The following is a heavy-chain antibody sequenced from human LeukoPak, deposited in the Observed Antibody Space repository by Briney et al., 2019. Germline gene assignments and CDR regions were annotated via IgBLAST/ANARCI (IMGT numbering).Heavy chain of an antibody. D-gene: IGHD3-22*01. CDR1: GGTFSSST. CDR3: VRDSLTSGYYFY. V-gene: IGHV1-69*04. J-gene: IGHJ4*02. CDR2: IIPFFAIV. Sequence: SVKVSCKASGGTFSSSTINWVRQAPGQGLEWMGRIIPFFAIVNHAQNFRGRVTITADKSTSTAYMELSSLRSEDTAVYYCVRDSLTSGYYFYWGQGTLVTVSS.